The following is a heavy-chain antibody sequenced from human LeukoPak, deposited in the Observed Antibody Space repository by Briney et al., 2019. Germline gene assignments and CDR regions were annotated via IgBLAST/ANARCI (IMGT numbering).Heavy chain of an antibody. V-gene: IGHV3-30*04. CDR1: GFTFSSYA. Sequence: GGSLRLSCAASGFTFSSYAMHWVRQAPGKGQEWVAVISYDGSNKYYADSVKGRFTISRDNSKNTLYLQMNSLRAEDTAVYYCARSGTVTTWNYWGQGTLVTVSS. CDR3: ARSGTVTTWNY. CDR2: ISYDGSNK. J-gene: IGHJ4*02. D-gene: IGHD4-17*01.